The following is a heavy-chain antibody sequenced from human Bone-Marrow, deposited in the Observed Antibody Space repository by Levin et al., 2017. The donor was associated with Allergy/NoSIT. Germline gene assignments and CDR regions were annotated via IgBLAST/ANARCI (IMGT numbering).Heavy chain of an antibody. V-gene: IGHV3-23*01. J-gene: IGHJ4*02. CDR1: GFTFSSYA. CDR2: ISGSGGST. D-gene: IGHD4-17*01. CDR3: ATGTTGMGRPDY. Sequence: RAGGSLRLSCAASGFTFSSYAMSWVRQAPGKGLEWVSVISGSGGSTYFADSVKGRFTISRDNSKNMLYLQMNSLRAEDTAVYYCATGTTGMGRPDYWGQGTLVTVSS.